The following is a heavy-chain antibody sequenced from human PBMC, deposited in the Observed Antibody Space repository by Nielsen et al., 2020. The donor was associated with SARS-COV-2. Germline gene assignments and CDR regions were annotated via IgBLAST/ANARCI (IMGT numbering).Heavy chain of an antibody. CDR2: ISSSSSYI. J-gene: IGHJ4*02. D-gene: IGHD2-21*02. CDR3: ARDHSFPCGGDCYSIGFDY. Sequence: GESLKISCAASGFTFSSYSMNWVRQAPGKGLEWVSSISSSSSYIYYAGSVKGRFTISRDNAKSSLYLQMNSLRAEDTAVYYCARDHSFPCGGDCYSIGFDYWGQGTLVTVSS. V-gene: IGHV3-21*01. CDR1: GFTFSSYS.